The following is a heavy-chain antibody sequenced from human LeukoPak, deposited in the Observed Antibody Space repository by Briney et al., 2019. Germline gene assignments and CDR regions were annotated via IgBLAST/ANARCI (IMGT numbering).Heavy chain of an antibody. V-gene: IGHV3-30*18. CDR3: AKDRYDSSGYCPN. J-gene: IGHJ4*02. CDR1: GFIFSSYD. Sequence: GGSLRLSCAASGFIFSSYDMHWFRQAPGKGLEWVAVISYDGSNKYYSDSVKGRFTISRDNSKNTLYLQMNSLRHGDTAVYYCAKDRYDSSGYCPNWGQGTLVTVSS. CDR2: ISYDGSNK. D-gene: IGHD3-22*01.